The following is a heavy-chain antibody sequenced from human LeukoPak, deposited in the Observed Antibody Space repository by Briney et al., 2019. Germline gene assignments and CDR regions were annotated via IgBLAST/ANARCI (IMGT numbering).Heavy chain of an antibody. J-gene: IGHJ6*02. D-gene: IGHD2-15*01. CDR3: ARERVAAYYGMDV. Sequence: GRSLRLSCAASGFTFSSYAMHWVRQAPGKGLGWVTCISYDGSNKYYADSVKGRFTISRDNSKNTLFLQMNSLRAEDTAVYYCARERVAAYYGMDVWGQGTTVTVSS. V-gene: IGHV3-30-3*01. CDR2: ISYDGSNK. CDR1: GFTFSSYA.